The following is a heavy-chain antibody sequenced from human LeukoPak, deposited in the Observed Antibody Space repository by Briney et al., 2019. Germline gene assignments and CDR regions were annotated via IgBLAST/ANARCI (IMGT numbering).Heavy chain of an antibody. V-gene: IGHV1-69*05. D-gene: IGHD3-9*01. CDR2: IIPIFGTA. CDR1: GGTFSSYA. CDR3: ARDHYDILTGSRDYYYYMDV. J-gene: IGHJ6*03. Sequence: GASVKVSCKASGGTFSSYAISWVRQAPGQGLEWMGGIIPIFGTANYAQKFQGRVTITTDESTSTAYMELSSLGSEDTAVYYCARDHYDILTGSRDYYYYMDVWGKGTTVTVSS.